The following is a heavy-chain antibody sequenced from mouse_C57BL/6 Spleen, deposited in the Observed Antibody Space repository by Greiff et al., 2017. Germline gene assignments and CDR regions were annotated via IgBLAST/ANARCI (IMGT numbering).Heavy chain of an antibody. CDR3: AYYYGSSYWYVDV. D-gene: IGHD1-1*01. Sequence: EVQLVESGAELVKPGASVKLSCTASGFNIKGYYMHWVKQRPEQGLEWIGRIDPEGGKTNYAPKFQGKATITADTSSNTAYLQLSSLTSEDTAVYYCAYYYGSSYWYVDVWGTGTTVTVSS. CDR1: GFNIKGYY. V-gene: IGHV14-2*01. J-gene: IGHJ1*03. CDR2: IDPEGGKT.